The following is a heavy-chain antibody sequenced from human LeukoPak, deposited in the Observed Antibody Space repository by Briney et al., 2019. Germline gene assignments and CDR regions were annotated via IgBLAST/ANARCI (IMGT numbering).Heavy chain of an antibody. J-gene: IGHJ6*02. CDR3: ASSVSPYYYYGMDV. Sequence: APVKVSCKASGYTFTSYDINWVRQATGQGLEWMGWMNPNSGNTGYAQKFQGRVTMTRNTSISTAYMELSSLRSEDTAVYYCASSVSPYYYYGMDVWGQGTTVTVSS. V-gene: IGHV1-8*01. CDR1: GYTFTSYD. CDR2: MNPNSGNT.